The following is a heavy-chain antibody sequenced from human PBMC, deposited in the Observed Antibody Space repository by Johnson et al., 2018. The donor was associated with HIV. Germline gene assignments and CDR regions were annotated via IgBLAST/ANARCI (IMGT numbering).Heavy chain of an antibody. J-gene: IGHJ3*02. CDR2: INRDGSTT. V-gene: IGHV3-74*01. CDR3: ARGDNAAAGDGLEI. Sequence: VQLVESGGGLVQPGGSLRLSCAASGFTLTTHWMHWVRQAPGKGLVWVSRINRDGSTTDYADSVTGRFTISRDNAKNTVYLQMNRLRAEDTAVYFCARGDNAAAGDGLEIGGQGTMVTVSS. D-gene: IGHD6-13*01. CDR1: GFTLTTHW.